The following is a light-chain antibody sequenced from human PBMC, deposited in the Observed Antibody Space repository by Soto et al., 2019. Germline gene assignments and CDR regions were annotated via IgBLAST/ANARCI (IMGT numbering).Light chain of an antibody. CDR2: KAS. CDR3: QQYNSYLWT. CDR1: QSISSG. V-gene: IGKV1-5*03. J-gene: IGKJ1*01. Sequence: DIQMTQSPSTLSASVGDRVTIPCRASQSISSGLAWYQQKPGKAPKLLIYKASSLESGVPSRFSCSGSGTEFTLTISSLQPDDFATYYCQQYNSYLWTFGQGTKVEIK.